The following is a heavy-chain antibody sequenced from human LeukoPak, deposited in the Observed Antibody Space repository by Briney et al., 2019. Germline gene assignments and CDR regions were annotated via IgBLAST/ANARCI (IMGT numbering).Heavy chain of an antibody. CDR2: INPNSGAT. J-gene: IGHJ4*02. V-gene: IGHV1-2*02. CDR1: GYTFTGYY. CDR3: ASDPCTGGTCYWYFDY. D-gene: IGHD2-15*01. Sequence: ASVKVSCKASGYTFTGYYMHWVRQAPGQGLEWMGWINPNSGATSFAQKFQGRVTMTRDTSISTAYMELSSLRSDDTAVYFCASDPCTGGTCYWYFDYWGQGSLVTVSS.